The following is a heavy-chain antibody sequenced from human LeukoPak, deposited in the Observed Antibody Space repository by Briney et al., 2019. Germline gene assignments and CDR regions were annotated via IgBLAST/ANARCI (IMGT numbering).Heavy chain of an antibody. Sequence: PGGSLRLSCAASGFTFSSYAMSWDRQAPGKGLEWVSAISGSGGSTYYADSVKGRFTISRDNSKNTLYLQMNNLRAEDTAVYYCAKDRVRTGYSSSWLLDFDYWGQGTLVTVSS. D-gene: IGHD6-13*01. CDR1: GFTFSSYA. CDR3: AKDRVRTGYSSSWLLDFDY. J-gene: IGHJ4*02. V-gene: IGHV3-23*01. CDR2: ISGSGGST.